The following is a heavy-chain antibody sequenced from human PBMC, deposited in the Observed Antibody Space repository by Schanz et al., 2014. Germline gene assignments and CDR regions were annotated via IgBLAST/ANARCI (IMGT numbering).Heavy chain of an antibody. Sequence: QVQLVQSGPEVKKPGSSVKVSCKASGGTFSTYTISWVRQAPGQGLEWMGRIISILGIATYAQRFQGRVTITADKSSDTAYMELSSLRSEDTAVYYCAREVGLYDRGWFDPWGQGTLVTVSS. V-gene: IGHV1-69*08. CDR2: IISILGIA. J-gene: IGHJ5*02. CDR3: AREVGLYDRGWFDP. D-gene: IGHD3-22*01. CDR1: GGTFSTYT.